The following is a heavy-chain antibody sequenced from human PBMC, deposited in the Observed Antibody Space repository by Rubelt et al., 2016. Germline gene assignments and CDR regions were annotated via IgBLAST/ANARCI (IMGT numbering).Heavy chain of an antibody. D-gene: IGHD3-16*02. CDR1: GYTFTSYG. CDR2: ISAYNGNP. J-gene: IGHJ5*02. Sequence: QVQLVQSGAEVKKPGASVKVSCKASGYTFTSYGISWVRQAPGQGLEWMGWISAYNGNPNYAQKLKGRVTMTTDPSTSTAYMGLRSLRSDDTAVYYCARVMITFGGVIEVGWFDPWGQGTLVTVSS. CDR3: ARVMITFGGVIEVGWFDP. V-gene: IGHV1-18*01.